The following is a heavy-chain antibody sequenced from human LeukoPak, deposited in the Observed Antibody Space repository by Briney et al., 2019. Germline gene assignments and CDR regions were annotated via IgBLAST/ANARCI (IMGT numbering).Heavy chain of an antibody. V-gene: IGHV4-59*12. CDR1: GGSFSGYY. Sequence: SETLSLTGAGYGGSFSGYYWSWIRQPPGKGLEWIGYIYYSGSTNYNPSLKSRVTISVDTSKNQFSLRLSSVTAADTAVYYCARETEKQWQYWGQGTMVTVSS. CDR3: ARETEKQWQY. D-gene: IGHD6-19*01. CDR2: IYYSGST. J-gene: IGHJ3*01.